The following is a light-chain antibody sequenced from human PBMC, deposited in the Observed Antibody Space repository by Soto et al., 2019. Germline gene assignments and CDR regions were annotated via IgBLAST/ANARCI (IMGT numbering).Light chain of an antibody. CDR2: DAS. CDR1: QSISSW. J-gene: IGKJ5*01. Sequence: DIQMTQSPSTLSASVGDRVTITCRASQSISSWLAWYQQKPGKAPKLLIYDASSLESGVPSRFSGSGSGTEFTLTISSLQPDDFATYYCQQYYSYPITCGQGTRLEIK. CDR3: QQYYSYPIT. V-gene: IGKV1-5*01.